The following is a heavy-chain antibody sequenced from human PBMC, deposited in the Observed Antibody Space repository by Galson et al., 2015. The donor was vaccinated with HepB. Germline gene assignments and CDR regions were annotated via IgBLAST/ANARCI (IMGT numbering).Heavy chain of an antibody. CDR1: GFTFSSYA. CDR3: ATLPVNTMVRGVNFDY. V-gene: IGHV3-23*01. D-gene: IGHD3-10*01. J-gene: IGHJ4*02. CDR2: ISGSGGST. Sequence: SLRLSCAASGFTFSSYAMSWVRQAPGKGLEWVSAISGSGGSTHYADSVKGRFTISRDNSKNTLYLQMNSLRAEDTAVYYCATLPVNTMVRGVNFDYWGQGTLVTVSS.